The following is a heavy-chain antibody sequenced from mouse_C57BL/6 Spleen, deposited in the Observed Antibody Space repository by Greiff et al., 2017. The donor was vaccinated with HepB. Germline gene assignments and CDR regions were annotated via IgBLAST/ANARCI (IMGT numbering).Heavy chain of an antibody. CDR2: ISSGGSYT. Sequence: EVMLVESGGDLVKPGGSLKLSCAASGFTFSSYGMSWVRQTPDKRLEWVATISSGGSYTYYPDSVKGRYTISRDNAKNTLYLQMSSLKSEDTAMYYCTRQLTGGYFDYWGQGTTLTVSS. V-gene: IGHV5-6*01. CDR1: GFTFSSYG. D-gene: IGHD4-1*01. J-gene: IGHJ2*01. CDR3: TRQLTGGYFDY.